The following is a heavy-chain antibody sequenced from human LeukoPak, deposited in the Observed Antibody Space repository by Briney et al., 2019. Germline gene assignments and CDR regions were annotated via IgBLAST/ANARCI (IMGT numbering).Heavy chain of an antibody. CDR3: ARRNTADASIDF. V-gene: IGHV4-59*08. D-gene: IGHD4-17*01. Sequence: SETLSLTCSVSGGSIIGHWWSWIRQPPGKGLEWIGDVFYSGSNNYNPSLKSRLTISLDTSKNQFSLNLRSVTAADTAMYYCARRNTADASIDFWGQGTLVTASS. CDR1: GGSIIGHW. CDR2: VFYSGSN. J-gene: IGHJ4*02.